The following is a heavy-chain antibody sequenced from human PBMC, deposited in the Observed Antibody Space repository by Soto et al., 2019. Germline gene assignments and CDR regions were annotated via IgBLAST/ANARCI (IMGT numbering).Heavy chain of an antibody. CDR3: ARGDYGTYYFDY. J-gene: IGHJ4*02. Sequence: SETLSLTCTVSGGSISSGGYYWSWIRQHPGKGLEWIGYIYHSGSTYYNPSLKSRVTISVDRSKNQFSLNLTSVTAADTAMYYCARGDYGTYYFDYWGQGTPVTVSS. CDR2: IYHSGST. CDR1: GGSISSGGYY. D-gene: IGHD4-17*01. V-gene: IGHV4-30-2*01.